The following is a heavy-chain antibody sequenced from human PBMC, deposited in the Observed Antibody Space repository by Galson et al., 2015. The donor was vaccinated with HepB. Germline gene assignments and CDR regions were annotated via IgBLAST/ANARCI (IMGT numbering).Heavy chain of an antibody. CDR3: ARNLQGGSWSGFSSSDSTFDL. J-gene: IGHJ3*01. D-gene: IGHD3-3*01. V-gene: IGHV3-11*06. CDR2: ITSSTSHSASHRNYADSVQGRST. CDR1: GFIFSDYS. Sequence: SLRLSCAASGFIFSDYSLNWIRQAPGKGLEWVSHITSSTSHSASHRNYADSVQGRSTNYADSVKGRFTISRDNAKSSLYLQMNSLRAEDTAVYYCARNLQGGSWSGFSSSDSTFDLWGQGTMVTVSS.